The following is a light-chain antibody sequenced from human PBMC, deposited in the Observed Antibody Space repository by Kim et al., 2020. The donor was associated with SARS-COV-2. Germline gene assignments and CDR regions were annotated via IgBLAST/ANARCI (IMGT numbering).Light chain of an antibody. CDR3: GTWDTSLRAMI. J-gene: IGLJ2*01. CDR2: NND. Sequence: QSVLTQPPSVSAAPGQRVTISCSGNSANIGNHFISWFQQFPGKPPKLLIYNNDKRPSGIPGRFSGSKSGTSATLGITALQTGDEADYYCGTWDTSLRAMIFGGGTQLTVL. CDR1: SANIGNHF. V-gene: IGLV1-51*01.